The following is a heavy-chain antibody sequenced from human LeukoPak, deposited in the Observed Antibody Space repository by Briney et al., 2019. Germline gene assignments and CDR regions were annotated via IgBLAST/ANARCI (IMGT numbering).Heavy chain of an antibody. D-gene: IGHD3-10*01. Sequence: SETLSLTCTVSGGSISSGGYYWSWIRQPPGKGLEWIGYIYYSGSTNYNPSLKSRVTISVDTSKNQFSLKLSSVTAADTAVYYCARQRFGFGNDAFDIWGQGTMVTVSS. CDR2: IYYSGST. J-gene: IGHJ3*02. V-gene: IGHV4-61*08. CDR3: ARQRFGFGNDAFDI. CDR1: GGSISSGGYY.